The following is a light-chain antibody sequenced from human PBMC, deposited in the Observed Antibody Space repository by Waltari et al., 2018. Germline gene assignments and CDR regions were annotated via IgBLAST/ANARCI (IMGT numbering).Light chain of an antibody. CDR3: QQYNNWPFA. J-gene: IGKJ2*01. CDR1: QRISSN. V-gene: IGKV3-15*01. Sequence: EIVMTQAPATLSWSPWESATRPCRASQRISSNLAWYQHKPGQAPRLLIDAASTRATGMPARFSGSGSGTECTLTISSLQPEDFAIYYCQQYNNWPFAFGQGTKLEVK. CDR2: AAS.